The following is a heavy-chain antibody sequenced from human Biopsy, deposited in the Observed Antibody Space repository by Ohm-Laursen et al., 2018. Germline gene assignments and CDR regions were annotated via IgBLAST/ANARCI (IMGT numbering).Heavy chain of an antibody. Sequence: SLRLSCAASGFTFNVYRIVWVRQAPGKGLEWVSSITSSTSSTYYADSVKGRVTTSRDNANNSVSLQMNKLRVDDTAVYYCARWYGDLFYYYNGMDVWGQGTTVTVSS. V-gene: IGHV3-21*01. CDR2: ITSSTSST. J-gene: IGHJ6*02. CDR3: ARWYGDLFYYYNGMDV. CDR1: GFTFNVYR. D-gene: IGHD3-10*01.